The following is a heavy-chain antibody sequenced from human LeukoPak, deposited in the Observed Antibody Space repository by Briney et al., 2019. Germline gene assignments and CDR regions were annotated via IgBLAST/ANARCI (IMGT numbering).Heavy chain of an antibody. CDR3: AREIFGARAFEY. CDR2: IFHSESI. Sequence: SETLSLTCTVSGGSISTSNYYWGWIRQPPGKGLEWIGEIFHSESINSNPSLESRLTISLDKSNNHFSLKLRSVTAADTAVYYCAREIFGARAFEYWGQGILVTVSS. CDR1: GGSISTSNYY. J-gene: IGHJ4*02. V-gene: IGHV4-39*07. D-gene: IGHD3-3*01.